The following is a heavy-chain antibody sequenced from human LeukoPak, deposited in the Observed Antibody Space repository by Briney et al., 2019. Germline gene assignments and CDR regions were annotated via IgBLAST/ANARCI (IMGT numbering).Heavy chain of an antibody. V-gene: IGHV3-30-3*01. CDR1: GFTFGNYA. J-gene: IGHJ4*02. Sequence: GRSLRLSCAASGFTFGNYAMHWVRQAPGKGLEWVAVISHHASNQYYADSVKGRFTISRDNSKNTLYLQMNSLRTEDTAVYYCATQPCSGGSCYLGYWGQGTLVTVSS. CDR3: ATQPCSGGSCYLGY. D-gene: IGHD2-15*01. CDR2: ISHHASNQ.